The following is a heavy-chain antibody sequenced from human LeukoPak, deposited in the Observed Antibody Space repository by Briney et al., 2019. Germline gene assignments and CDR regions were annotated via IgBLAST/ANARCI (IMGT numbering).Heavy chain of an antibody. CDR3: ARASSSWRADY. V-gene: IGHV4-39*07. CDR2: IYYSGST. J-gene: IGHJ4*02. D-gene: IGHD6-13*01. CDR1: GGSISSSSYY. Sequence: PSETLSLICTVSGGSISSSSYYWGWIRQPPGKGLEWIGSIYYSGSTYYSPSLKSRVTISVDTSKNQFSLKLSSVTAADTAVYYCARASSSWRADYWGQGTLVTVSS.